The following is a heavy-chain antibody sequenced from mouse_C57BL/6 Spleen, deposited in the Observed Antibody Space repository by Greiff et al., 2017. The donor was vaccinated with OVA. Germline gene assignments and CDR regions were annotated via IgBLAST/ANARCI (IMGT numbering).Heavy chain of an antibody. Sequence: EVQLQQSGPELVKPGASVKISCKASGYTFTDYYMNWVKQSHGKSLEWIGDINPNNGGTSYNQKFKGKATLTVDKSSSTAYMELRSLTSEDSAVYYCATATVEGFAYWGQGTLVTVSA. J-gene: IGHJ3*01. V-gene: IGHV1-26*01. D-gene: IGHD1-1*01. CDR3: ATATVEGFAY. CDR1: GYTFTDYY. CDR2: INPNNGGT.